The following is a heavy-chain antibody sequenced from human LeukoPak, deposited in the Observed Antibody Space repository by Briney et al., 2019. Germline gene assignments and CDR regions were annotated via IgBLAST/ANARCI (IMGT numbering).Heavy chain of an antibody. Sequence: ASVKVSCKASGYTFTSYGISWVRQAPGQGLEWMGWISAYNGNTNYAQKLQGRVTMTTDTSTSTAYMELRSLRSDDTAVYYCARDYRGCSSTRCYHGLDWFDPWGQGTLVTVSS. V-gene: IGHV1-18*01. CDR3: ARDYRGCSSTRCYHGLDWFDP. D-gene: IGHD2-2*01. CDR2: ISAYNGNT. J-gene: IGHJ5*02. CDR1: GYTFTSYG.